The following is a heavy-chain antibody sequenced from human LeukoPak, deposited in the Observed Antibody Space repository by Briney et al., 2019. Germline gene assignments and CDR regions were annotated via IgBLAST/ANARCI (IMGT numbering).Heavy chain of an antibody. CDR1: GFTFSSYA. D-gene: IGHD3-22*01. CDR2: ISGSGGST. V-gene: IGHV3-23*01. CDR3: AKDLDYYDSSGYYYD. Sequence: GGSLRLSCAASGFTFSSYAMSWVRQAPGKGLEWVSAISGSGGSTYYADSVKGRFTISRDNSKNTLYLQMNSLRTEDTAVYYCAKDLDYYDSSGYYYDWGQGTLVTVSS. J-gene: IGHJ4*02.